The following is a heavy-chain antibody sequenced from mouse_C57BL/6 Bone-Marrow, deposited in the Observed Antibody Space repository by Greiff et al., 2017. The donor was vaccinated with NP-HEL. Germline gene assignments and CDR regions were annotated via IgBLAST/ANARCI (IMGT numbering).Heavy chain of an antibody. CDR1: GYTFTGYW. CDR3: ARKGGWLLRDYAMDY. V-gene: IGHV1-9*01. CDR2: ILPGSGST. Sequence: QVQLKQSGAELMKPGASVKLSCKATGYTFTGYWIEWVKQRPGHGLEWIGEILPGSGSTNYNETFKGKATFTADTSSNTAYMQLSSLTTEDSAIYYCARKGGWLLRDYAMDYWGQGTSVTVSS. J-gene: IGHJ4*01. D-gene: IGHD2-3*01.